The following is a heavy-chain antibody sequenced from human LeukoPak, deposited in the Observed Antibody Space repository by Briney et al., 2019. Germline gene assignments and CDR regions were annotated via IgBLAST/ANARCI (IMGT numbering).Heavy chain of an antibody. Sequence: GASVKVSCKASGYTFTGYYMHWVRQAPGRGLEWMGWINPNSGGTNYAQKFQGRVTTTRDTSISTAYMELSRLRSDDTAVYYCARGLYSYGHFDYWGQGTLVTVSS. D-gene: IGHD5-18*01. J-gene: IGHJ4*02. CDR1: GYTFTGYY. CDR2: INPNSGGT. V-gene: IGHV1-2*02. CDR3: ARGLYSYGHFDY.